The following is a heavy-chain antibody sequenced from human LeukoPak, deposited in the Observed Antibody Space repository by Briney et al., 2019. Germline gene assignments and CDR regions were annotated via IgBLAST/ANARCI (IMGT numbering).Heavy chain of an antibody. CDR3: AKVRNPGNWSLHDY. Sequence: PGGSLRLSCAVSGFSFSAYWMSWVRQAPGKGLEWVANMNQDGSEKYFVDSVKGRFAISRDNARNSLYLQMNSLRAEDTAVYYCAKVRNPGNWSLHDYWGQGTLVTVSS. J-gene: IGHJ4*02. V-gene: IGHV3-7*01. CDR2: MNQDGSEK. CDR1: GFSFSAYW. D-gene: IGHD1-1*01.